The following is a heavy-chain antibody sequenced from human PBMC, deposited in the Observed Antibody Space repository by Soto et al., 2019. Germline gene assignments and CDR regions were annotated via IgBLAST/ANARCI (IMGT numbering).Heavy chain of an antibody. CDR3: ARDVIGTTDRFDP. Sequence: ASVKVSCKAFGYTFTSADINWVRQTTGQGLEWMGWMNPNNGNAGYAQKFQGRVSMTRDTTISTAYMELTSLTSDDTAVYFCARDVIGTTDRFDPWGQGTLVTVSS. CDR2: MNPNNGNA. CDR1: GYTFTSAD. D-gene: IGHD1-7*01. J-gene: IGHJ5*02. V-gene: IGHV1-8*01.